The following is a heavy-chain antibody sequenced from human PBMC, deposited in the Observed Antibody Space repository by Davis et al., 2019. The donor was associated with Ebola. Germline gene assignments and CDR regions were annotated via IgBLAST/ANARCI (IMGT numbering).Heavy chain of an antibody. V-gene: IGHV5-51*01. CDR2: IYPGDSDI. Sequence: GESLKISCKGSGYIFTDYWIDWVRQLPGKGLEWMGIIYPGDSDIRYSPSFQGQVTISVDRSISTAYLQWSSLRVSDTAMYYCARQGWGYNSGSSYAFDIWGQGTMVTVSS. J-gene: IGHJ3*02. CDR3: ARQGWGYNSGSSYAFDI. CDR1: GYIFTDYW. D-gene: IGHD3-10*01.